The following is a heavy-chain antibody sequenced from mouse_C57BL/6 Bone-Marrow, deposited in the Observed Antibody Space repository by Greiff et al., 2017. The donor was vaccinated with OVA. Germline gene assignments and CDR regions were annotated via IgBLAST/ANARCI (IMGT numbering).Heavy chain of an antibody. CDR2: IHPSDSDT. CDR1: GYTFTSYW. D-gene: IGHD2-5*01. V-gene: IGHV1-74*01. J-gene: IGHJ3*01. CDR3: AIGDYSNYSPWFAY. Sequence: QVQLQQPGAELVKPGASVKVSCKASGYTFTSYWMHWVKQRPGQGLEWIGRIHPSDSDTNYNQKFKGKATLTVDKSSGTAYMQLSSLTSEDSAVYYCAIGDYSNYSPWFAYWGQGTLVTVSA.